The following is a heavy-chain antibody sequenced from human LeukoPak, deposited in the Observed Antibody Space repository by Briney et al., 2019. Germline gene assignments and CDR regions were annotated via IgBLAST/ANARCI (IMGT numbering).Heavy chain of an antibody. CDR1: GGSISSGSYY. V-gene: IGHV4-61*02. CDR2: IYTSGST. Sequence: SETLSLTCTVSGGSISSGSYYWSWIRQPAGKGLEWIGRIYTSGSTNYNPSLKSRVTISADTSKNQFSLKLSSVTAADTAVYYCARGRYYGSGSDSFDYWGQGTLVTVSS. CDR3: ARGRYYGSGSDSFDY. D-gene: IGHD3-10*01. J-gene: IGHJ4*02.